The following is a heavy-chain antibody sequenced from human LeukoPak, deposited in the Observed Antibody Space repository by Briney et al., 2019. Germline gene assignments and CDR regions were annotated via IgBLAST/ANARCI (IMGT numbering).Heavy chain of an antibody. J-gene: IGHJ2*01. CDR1: GYSFTSYW. D-gene: IGHD2-2*01. V-gene: IGHV1-18*04. CDR3: ARVVPAAIWYFDL. CDR2: ISAYNGNT. Sequence: KISCKGSGYSFTSYWIGWVRQAPGQGLEWMGWISAYNGNTNYAQKLQGRVTMTTDTSTSTAYMELRSLRSDDTAVYYCARVVPAAIWYFDLWGRGTLVTVSS.